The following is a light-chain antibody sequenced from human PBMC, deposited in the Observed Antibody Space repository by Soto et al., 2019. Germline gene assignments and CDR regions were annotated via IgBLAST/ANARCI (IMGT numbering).Light chain of an antibody. CDR2: ENN. V-gene: IGLV1-51*02. CDR3: GTWDSSLSVSGYV. Sequence: QSVLTQPPSVSVAPGQKVTISCSGSSSNIGNNYVSWYQQLPGTAPKLLIYENNKRPSGIPDRFSGSKSGTSATLGITGLQTGDEADYYCGTWDSSLSVSGYVFGTGTKLTVL. CDR1: SSNIGNNY. J-gene: IGLJ1*01.